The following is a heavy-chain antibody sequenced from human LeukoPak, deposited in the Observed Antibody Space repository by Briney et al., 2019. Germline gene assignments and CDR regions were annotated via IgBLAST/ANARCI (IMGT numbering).Heavy chain of an antibody. D-gene: IGHD1-1*01. CDR3: ARKRRGVPNFDY. Sequence: SETLSLTCAVYGGSFSGYYWSWIRQPPGKGLEWIGEINHSGSTNYNPSLKSRITISVDTSKNQFSLKLSSVTAADTAVYYCARKRRGVPNFDYWGQGTLVTASS. CDR2: INHSGST. J-gene: IGHJ4*02. V-gene: IGHV4-34*01. CDR1: GGSFSGYY.